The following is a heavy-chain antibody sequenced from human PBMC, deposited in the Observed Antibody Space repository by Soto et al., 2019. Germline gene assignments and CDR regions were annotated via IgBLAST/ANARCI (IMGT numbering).Heavy chain of an antibody. J-gene: IGHJ4*02. CDR3: VRIRRGDGYSFGH. V-gene: IGHV3-74*01. D-gene: IGHD2-15*01. CDR2: INTDGSTT. CDR1: GFTLSNYS. Sequence: EVQLVESAGVSVQPGGSLRLSCPASGFTLSNYSMHSVRQAPGKGLVWVSRINTDGSTTTYADSVKGRFTISRDNTKNTLYRQMNSLRDEDTAVYYCVRIRRGDGYSFGHWGQGTLVTVSS.